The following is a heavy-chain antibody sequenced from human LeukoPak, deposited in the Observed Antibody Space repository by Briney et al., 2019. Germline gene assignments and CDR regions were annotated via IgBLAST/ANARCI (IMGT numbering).Heavy chain of an antibody. J-gene: IGHJ5*02. Sequence: PSETLSLTCTVSGGSISSSSYYWGWIRQPSGKGLEWIGFIYYTGSTYYHPPLRSRVPIPLHTSKNKFPRKLSSLTAAATPLYYCATGTRHSTAIDGWFDPWGQGTLVSVS. V-gene: IGHV4-39*06. CDR1: GGSISSSSYY. CDR2: IYYTGST. CDR3: ATGTRHSTAIDGWFDP. D-gene: IGHD1-14*01.